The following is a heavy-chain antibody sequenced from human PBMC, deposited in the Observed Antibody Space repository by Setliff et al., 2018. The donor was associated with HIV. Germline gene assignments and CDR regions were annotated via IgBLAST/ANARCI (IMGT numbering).Heavy chain of an antibody. Sequence: ETLSLTCTVSGGSISSYYWSWIRQPAGKGLEWIGHIYTSGSTNYNPSLKSRVTMSVDTSKNQFSLKLSSVTAADTAVYYCARDVPRGDYYYYMDVWGKGTTVTVSS. V-gene: IGHV4-4*07. D-gene: IGHD3-10*01. CDR3: ARDVPRGDYYYYMDV. CDR2: IYTSGST. CDR1: GGSISSYY. J-gene: IGHJ6*03.